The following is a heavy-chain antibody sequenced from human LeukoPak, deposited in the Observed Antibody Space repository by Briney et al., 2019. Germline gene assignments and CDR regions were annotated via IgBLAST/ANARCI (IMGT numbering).Heavy chain of an antibody. J-gene: IGHJ4*02. CDR1: SGSISSYY. D-gene: IGHD3-10*01. V-gene: IGHV4-4*07. CDR2: IYTSGST. CDR3: ARTPGGSGNLFDY. Sequence: SETLSLTCTVSSGSISSYYWSWIRQPAGKGLEWIGRIYTSGSTNYNPSLKSRVTMSVDTPKNQFSLKLTSVTAADTAVYYCARTPGGSGNLFDYWGQGTLVTVSS.